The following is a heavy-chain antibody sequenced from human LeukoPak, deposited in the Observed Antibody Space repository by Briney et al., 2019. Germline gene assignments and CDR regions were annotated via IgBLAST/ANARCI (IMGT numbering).Heavy chain of an antibody. CDR2: IYYSGST. CDR1: GGSISSSSYY. Sequence: PSETLSLTCTVSGGSISSSSYYWGWIRQPPGKGLEWIGSIYYSGSTYYNPSLKSRVTISVDTSKNQFSLKLSSVTAADTAVYYCARVGILEWLSDFDWGQGTLVTVSS. J-gene: IGHJ4*02. V-gene: IGHV4-39*07. CDR3: ARVGILEWLSDFD. D-gene: IGHD3-3*01.